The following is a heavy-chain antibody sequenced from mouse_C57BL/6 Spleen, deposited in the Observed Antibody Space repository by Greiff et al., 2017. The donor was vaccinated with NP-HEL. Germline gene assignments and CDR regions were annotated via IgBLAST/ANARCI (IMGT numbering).Heavy chain of an antibody. CDR1: GYTFTSYW. CDR3: ARKPNYYGSSYGGY. D-gene: IGHD1-1*01. J-gene: IGHJ2*01. V-gene: IGHV1-50*01. Sequence: QVQLQQSGAELVKPGASVKLSCKASGYTFTSYWMQWVKQRPGQGLEWIGEIDPSDSYTNYNQKFKGKATLTVDTSSSTAYMQLSSLTSEDSAVYYCARKPNYYGSSYGGYWGQGTTLTVSS. CDR2: IDPSDSYT.